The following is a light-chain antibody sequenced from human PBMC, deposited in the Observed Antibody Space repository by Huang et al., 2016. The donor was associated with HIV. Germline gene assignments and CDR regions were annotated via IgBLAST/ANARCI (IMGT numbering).Light chain of an antibody. CDR2: DSF. Sequence: DIVLTQSPATLSLSPGQRATLSCRASQNINNYLVWYQQKPGQAPRLLIYDSFNRAIGIPARFSGSGSGTDFTLTINTLEPEDFAVYYCQQRGAWPLTFGGGTKVEIK. J-gene: IGKJ4*01. CDR3: QQRGAWPLT. CDR1: QNINNY. V-gene: IGKV3-11*01.